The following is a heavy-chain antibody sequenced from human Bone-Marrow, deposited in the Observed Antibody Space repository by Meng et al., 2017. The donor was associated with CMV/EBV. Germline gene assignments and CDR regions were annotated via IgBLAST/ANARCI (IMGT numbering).Heavy chain of an antibody. D-gene: IGHD6-13*01. CDR1: RFTFSSYE. Sequence: GESLKISCAASRFTFSSYEMNWVRQAPGKGLEWVSYISSSGLTIYYADSVRGRFTISRDNAKNSLYLQMNSLRAEDTAVYYCASSGSRGSSWYYYYYGMDVWGQGTTVTVSS. J-gene: IGHJ6*02. CDR2: ISSSGLTI. V-gene: IGHV3-48*03. CDR3: ASSGSRGSSWYYYYYGMDV.